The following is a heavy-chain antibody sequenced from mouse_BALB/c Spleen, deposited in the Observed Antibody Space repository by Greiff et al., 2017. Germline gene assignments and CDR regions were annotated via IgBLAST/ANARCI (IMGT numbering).Heavy chain of an antibody. Sequence: EVKLMESGPELVKPGASVKMSCKASGYTFTSYVMHWVKQKPGQGLEWIGYINPYNDGTKYNEKFKGKATLTSDKSSSTAYMELSSLTSEDSAVYYCARSDGNYWYFDVWGAGTTVTVSS. CDR1: GYTFTSYV. CDR2: INPYNDGT. J-gene: IGHJ1*01. D-gene: IGHD2-1*01. CDR3: ARSDGNYWYFDV. V-gene: IGHV1-14*01.